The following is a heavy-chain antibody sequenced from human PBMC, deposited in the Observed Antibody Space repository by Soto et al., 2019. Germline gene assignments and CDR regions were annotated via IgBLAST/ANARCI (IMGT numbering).Heavy chain of an antibody. Sequence: SQTLSLTCAISGDSVSNNGATWNWIRQSPSGGLEWLGRTYYRSKWISDYAMSVKSRISINPDTSKNQISLQLNSVTPEDTAVYYCARDPPDFNSGLDFWGQGTLVTVSS. D-gene: IGHD6-19*01. CDR2: TYYRSKWIS. V-gene: IGHV6-1*01. CDR3: ARDPPDFNSGLDF. CDR1: GDSVSNNGAT. J-gene: IGHJ4*02.